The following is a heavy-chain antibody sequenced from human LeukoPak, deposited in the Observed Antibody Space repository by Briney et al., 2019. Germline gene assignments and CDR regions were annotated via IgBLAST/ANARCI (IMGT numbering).Heavy chain of an antibody. CDR2: IKSDGSST. J-gene: IGHJ4*02. V-gene: IGHV3-74*01. Sequence: GGSLRLSCAASGFTFSNYWMHWVRQAPGKGLVWVSGIKSDGSSTSYADSVKGRFTISRDNAKNSLYLQMNSLRAEDTAVYYCARAGFTFSDYFGSFFDYWGQGTLVTVSS. CDR1: GFTFSNYW. D-gene: IGHD3-10*01. CDR3: ARAGFTFSDYFGSFFDY.